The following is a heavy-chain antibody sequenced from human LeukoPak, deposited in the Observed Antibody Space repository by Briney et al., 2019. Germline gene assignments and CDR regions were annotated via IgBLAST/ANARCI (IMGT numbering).Heavy chain of an antibody. V-gene: IGHV3-23*01. Sequence: GGSLRLSCATSGFTFSRSGMTWVRQPPGKGLEWVASFDGNADGTHYADSVKGRCTISRDNSKNTVYLQMNSLRAEDTAIYYCVKPRIIGLGWAQFDYWGQGSLVTVSS. CDR1: GFTFSRSG. J-gene: IGHJ4*02. CDR2: FDGNADGT. CDR3: VKPRIIGLGWAQFDY. D-gene: IGHD2-15*01.